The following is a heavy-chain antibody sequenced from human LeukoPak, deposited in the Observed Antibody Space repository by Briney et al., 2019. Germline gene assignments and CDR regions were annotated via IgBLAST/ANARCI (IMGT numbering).Heavy chain of an antibody. J-gene: IGHJ4*02. V-gene: IGHV3-9*01. CDR3: ARGATYAYYQDY. D-gene: IGHD1-26*01. CDR1: GFNFDDYA. Sequence: GGSLRLSCAASGFNFDDYAMHWVRQAPGKGLEWVSDISWDSGNVGYADSVKGRFTISRDNAKNTLYLQMNSLRAEDTAVYYCARGATYAYYQDYWGQGTLVTVSS. CDR2: ISWDSGNV.